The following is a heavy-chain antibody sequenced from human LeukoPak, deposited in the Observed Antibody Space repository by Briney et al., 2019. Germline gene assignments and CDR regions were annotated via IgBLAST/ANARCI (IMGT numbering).Heavy chain of an antibody. Sequence: ASVKVSCKASGYTFTSYGISWVRQAPGQGLEWMGWISAYNGNTNYAQELQGRVTMTTDTSTSTAYMELRSLRSDDTAVYYCARDRIVVVPAAIKGYYYYMDVWGKGTTVTVSS. CDR1: GYTFTSYG. J-gene: IGHJ6*03. V-gene: IGHV1-18*01. CDR3: ARDRIVVVPAAIKGYYYYMDV. CDR2: ISAYNGNT. D-gene: IGHD2-2*02.